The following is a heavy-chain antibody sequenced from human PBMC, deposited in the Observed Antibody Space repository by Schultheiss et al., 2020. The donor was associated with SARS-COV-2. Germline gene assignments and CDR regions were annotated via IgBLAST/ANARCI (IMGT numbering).Heavy chain of an antibody. CDR2: IYYSGST. D-gene: IGHD3-3*01. J-gene: IGHJ3*02. CDR3: ASTTTRFDAFDI. CDR1: GGSISSSSYY. V-gene: IGHV4-39*01. Sequence: SETLSLTCTVSGGSISSSSYYWGWIRQPPGKGLEWIGSIYYSGSTYYNPSLKSRVTISVDTSKNQFSLKLSSVTAADTAVYYCASTTTRFDAFDIWGQGTMVTVSS.